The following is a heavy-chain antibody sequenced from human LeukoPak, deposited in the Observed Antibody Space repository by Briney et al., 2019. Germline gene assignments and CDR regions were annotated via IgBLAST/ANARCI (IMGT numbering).Heavy chain of an antibody. CDR1: GGSISSSSYH. J-gene: IGHJ4*02. Sequence: SETLSLTCTVSGGSISSSSYHWGWIRQSPGEGLQWITSMSYSGATYYNPSLKSRVTISVDTSKNQFSLKLSSVTAADTAVYYCARHLLWFGDRPGDFDYWGQGTLVTVSS. CDR2: MSYSGAT. CDR3: ARHLLWFGDRPGDFDY. V-gene: IGHV4-39*01. D-gene: IGHD3-10*01.